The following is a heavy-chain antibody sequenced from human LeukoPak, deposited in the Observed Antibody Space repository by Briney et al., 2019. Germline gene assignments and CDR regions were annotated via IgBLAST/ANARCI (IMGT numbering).Heavy chain of an antibody. J-gene: IGHJ4*02. V-gene: IGHV3-23*01. Sequence: GGSLRLSCAASGFTFSSYAMSWVRQAPGRGLEWVSTISASGGNTYYADSVKGRFTISRDNSKNTLYLQMNSLRAEDTAVYYCARDTDIYDSSGYFDYWGQGTLVTVSS. CDR1: GFTFSSYA. CDR3: ARDTDIYDSSGYFDY. CDR2: ISASGGNT. D-gene: IGHD3-22*01.